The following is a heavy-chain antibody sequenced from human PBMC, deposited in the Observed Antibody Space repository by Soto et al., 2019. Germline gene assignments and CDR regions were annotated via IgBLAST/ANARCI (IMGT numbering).Heavy chain of an antibody. J-gene: IGHJ3*02. V-gene: IGHV4-59*02. Sequence: SETLSLTCTVSGGSVRNYYWSWIRQPPGKGLEWLAYMRYSGSTVYNPSLKSRVAISLDTSKNQFSLKVSYVTAADTAVYYCARDGPLERGNAFDIWGQGTMVTVSS. CDR3: ARDGPLERGNAFDI. CDR2: MRYSGST. CDR1: GGSVRNYY. D-gene: IGHD1-1*01.